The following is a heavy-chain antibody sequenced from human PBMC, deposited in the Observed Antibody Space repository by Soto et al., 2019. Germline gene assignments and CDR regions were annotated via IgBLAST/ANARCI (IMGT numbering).Heavy chain of an antibody. CDR2: IRSKANSYAT. D-gene: IGHD3-10*01. J-gene: IGHJ4*02. CDR3: TRHSDYYGSGSYHDY. V-gene: IGHV3-73*01. Sequence: GGSLRLSCAASGFTFSGSAMHWVRQASGKGLEWVGRIRSKANSYATAYAASVKGRCTISRDDSKNTAYLQMNSLKTEDTAVYYCTRHSDYYGSGSYHDYWGQGTLVTVSS. CDR1: GFTFSGSA.